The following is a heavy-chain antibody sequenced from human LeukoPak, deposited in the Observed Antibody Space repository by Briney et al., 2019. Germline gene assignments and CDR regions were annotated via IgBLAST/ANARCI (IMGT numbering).Heavy chain of an antibody. V-gene: IGHV3-48*03. CDR3: ARGRNAYTFDN. D-gene: IGHD5-24*01. CDR1: GFTFSSYE. J-gene: IGHJ4*02. Sequence: AGSLRLYCAASGFTFSSYEINWVRQAPGKGLEWVSYISSGGNYRYYADSVKGRFTISRDNARNSLYLQMNSLRAEDTAVYYCARGRNAYTFDNWGQGTLVTVSS. CDR2: ISSGGNYR.